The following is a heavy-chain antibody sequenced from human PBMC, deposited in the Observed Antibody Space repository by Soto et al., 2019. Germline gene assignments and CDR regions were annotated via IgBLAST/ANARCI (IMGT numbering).Heavy chain of an antibody. CDR1: AFTVSSNY. Sequence: GESLKISCAASAFTVSSNYMSWVRQAPGKGLEWVSVIYSGGSTYYADSVKGRFTISRDNSKNTLYLQLNSLRADDTAVYYCARDLIGSGWYNYYGMDVWGQGTTVTAS. D-gene: IGHD6-19*01. CDR3: ARDLIGSGWYNYYGMDV. V-gene: IGHV3-53*01. J-gene: IGHJ6*02. CDR2: IYSGGST.